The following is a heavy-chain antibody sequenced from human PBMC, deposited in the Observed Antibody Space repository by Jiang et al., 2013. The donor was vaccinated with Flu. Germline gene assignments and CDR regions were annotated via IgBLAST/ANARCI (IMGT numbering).Heavy chain of an antibody. Sequence: QSGSELKKPGASVQVSCKASGYTFTSRAINWVRQAPGQGLEWMGWITTDTRNPTYAQGFTGRFVFSLDTSVSTAYLQISSLKAEDTAVYYCARDRGGYSSGWKGDYWGQGTLVTVSS. D-gene: IGHD6-19*01. CDR3: ARDRGGYSSGWKGDY. J-gene: IGHJ4*02. CDR1: GYTFTSRA. V-gene: IGHV7-4-1*02. CDR2: ITTDTRNP.